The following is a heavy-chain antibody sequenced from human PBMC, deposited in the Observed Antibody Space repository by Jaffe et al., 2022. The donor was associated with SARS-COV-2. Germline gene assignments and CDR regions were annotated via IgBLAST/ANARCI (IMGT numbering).Heavy chain of an antibody. CDR3: AKDMGLAAAGTEMDV. CDR1: GFTFDDYA. Sequence: EVQLVESGGGLVQPGRSLRLSCAASGFTFDDYAMHWVRQAPGKGLEWVSGISWNSGSIGYADSVKGRFTISRDNAKNSLYLQMNSLRAEDTALYYCAKDMGLAAAGTEMDVWGKGTTVTVSS. J-gene: IGHJ6*04. V-gene: IGHV3-9*01. CDR2: ISWNSGSI. D-gene: IGHD6-13*01.